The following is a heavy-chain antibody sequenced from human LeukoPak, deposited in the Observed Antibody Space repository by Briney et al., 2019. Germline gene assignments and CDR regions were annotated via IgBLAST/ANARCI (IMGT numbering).Heavy chain of an antibody. D-gene: IGHD3-22*01. J-gene: IGHJ4*02. CDR3: ARGEGPGIYYDSSGYYPY. V-gene: IGHV4-61*02. CDR2: TFVSGTT. CDR1: GGSISSGTYS. Sequence: SETLSLTCSVSGGSISSGTYSWNWIRQPAGQGLEWIGRTFVSGTTNYSPSLRSRVSISIDTSKNQFSLKLNSVTAADTAVYYCARGEGPGIYYDSSGYYPYWGQGTLVTVSS.